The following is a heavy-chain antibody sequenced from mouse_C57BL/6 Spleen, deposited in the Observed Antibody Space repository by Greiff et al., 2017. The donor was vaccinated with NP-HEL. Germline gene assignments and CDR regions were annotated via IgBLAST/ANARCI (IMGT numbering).Heavy chain of an antibody. CDR1: GYTFTRYW. D-gene: IGHD1-1*01. J-gene: IGHJ4*01. CDR3: ARRDGSSLYAMYY. CDR2: IDPSDSYS. V-gene: IGHV1-69*01. Sequence: QVQLQQPGAELVMPGASVKLSCKASGYTFTRYWMHWVQQRPGQGLEWIGEIDPSDSYSNSNPKFKGKSTLTVDKSSSTADMQLSSLTSEDSAVYYCARRDGSSLYAMYYWGQGTSVTVSS.